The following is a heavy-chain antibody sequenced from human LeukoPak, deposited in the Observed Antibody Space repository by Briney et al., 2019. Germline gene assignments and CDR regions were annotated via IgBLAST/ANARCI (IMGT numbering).Heavy chain of an antibody. Sequence: SETLSLTCTVSGDSINSGGYYWTWIRQSPGKGLEWIGCIYYSGSTYYTPSLKSRVTISFDTSKNQFSLNLTFVTVADTAVYYCARGANTANNWFDPWGQGTLVTVSS. D-gene: IGHD5-18*01. CDR2: IYYSGST. J-gene: IGHJ5*02. CDR1: GDSINSGGYY. V-gene: IGHV4-31*03. CDR3: ARGANTANNWFDP.